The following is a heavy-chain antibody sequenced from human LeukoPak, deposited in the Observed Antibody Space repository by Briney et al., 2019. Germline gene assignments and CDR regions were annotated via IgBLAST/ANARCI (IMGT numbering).Heavy chain of an antibody. Sequence: GGSLRLSCAASGFTFNKYAMSWVRQAPGKGLEWVSSLTSSGGSTDYADSVSGRFTISRDNSRNTLSLQMNSLRVEDTAVYHCAKFFYDSNTYSFDSWGHGTLVTVSS. D-gene: IGHD3-22*01. CDR3: AKFFYDSNTYSFDS. J-gene: IGHJ4*01. CDR1: GFTFNKYA. CDR2: LTSSGGST. V-gene: IGHV3-23*01.